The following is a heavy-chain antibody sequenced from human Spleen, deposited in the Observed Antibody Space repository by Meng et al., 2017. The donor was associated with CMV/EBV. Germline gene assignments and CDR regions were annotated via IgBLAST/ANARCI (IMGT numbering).Heavy chain of an antibody. Sequence: ASVKVSCKASEYTFTGFYMHWVRQAPGQGLEWMGWINPNSGGTNYAQKFQGRVTMTRDTSISTAYMELSRLRSDDTAVYYCARVRNYYDSSGEFDYWGQGTLVTVSS. J-gene: IGHJ4*02. V-gene: IGHV1-2*02. CDR3: ARVRNYYDSSGEFDY. D-gene: IGHD3-22*01. CDR1: EYTFTGFY. CDR2: INPNSGGT.